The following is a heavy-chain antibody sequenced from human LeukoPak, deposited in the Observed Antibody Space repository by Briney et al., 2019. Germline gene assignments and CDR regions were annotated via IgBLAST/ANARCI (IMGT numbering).Heavy chain of an antibody. CDR3: ARVEQQGAFDI. J-gene: IGHJ3*02. V-gene: IGHV3-33*01. CDR1: GFPFSSYG. D-gene: IGHD6-13*01. CDR2: IWYDGSNK. Sequence: PGGPLRLSCAASGFPFSSYGMHWVRQAPGKGLGGVAVIWYDGSNKYYADSVKGRFTISRDNSKNTLYLQMNSLRAEDTAVYYCARVEQQGAFDIWGQGTMVTVSS.